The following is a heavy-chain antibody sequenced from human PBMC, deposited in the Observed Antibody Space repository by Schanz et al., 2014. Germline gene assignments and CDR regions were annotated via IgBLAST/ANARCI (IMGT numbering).Heavy chain of an antibody. V-gene: IGHV3-23*04. CDR2: IRGSGGST. J-gene: IGHJ6*02. CDR3: AKVWKDHRIAGRPGWSDGMDV. CDR1: GFTFSSYS. D-gene: IGHD6-6*01. Sequence: EVQLVESGGGLVKPGGSLRLSCAASGFTFSSYSMNWVRQAPGKGLEWVSCIRGSGGSTLYADSVQGRFTISRDDSKNMLYLQMNSLRAEDTAVYYCAKVWKDHRIAGRPGWSDGMDVWGQGTTVTVSS.